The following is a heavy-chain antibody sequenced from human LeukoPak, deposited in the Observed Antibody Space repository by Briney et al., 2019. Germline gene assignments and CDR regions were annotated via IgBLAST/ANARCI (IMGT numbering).Heavy chain of an antibody. Sequence: SETLSLTCAVYGGSFSGYYWSWIRQPPGKGLEWIGEINHSGSTNYNPSLKSRVTISVDTSKNQFSLKLSSVTAADTAVYYCARGRNVVVTGRKYWYFDLWGRGTLVTVSS. CDR2: INHSGST. D-gene: IGHD2-21*02. J-gene: IGHJ2*01. CDR3: ARGRNVVVTGRKYWYFDL. V-gene: IGHV4-34*01. CDR1: GGSFSGYY.